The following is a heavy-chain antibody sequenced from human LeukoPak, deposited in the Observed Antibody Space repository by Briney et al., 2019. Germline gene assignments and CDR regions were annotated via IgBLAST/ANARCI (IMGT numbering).Heavy chain of an antibody. CDR3: ARIYSSGWSDY. CDR1: GGSISSGGYY. J-gene: IGHJ4*02. V-gene: IGHV4-31*03. CDR2: IYYSGST. Sequence: PSETLSLTCTVSGGSISSGGYYWSWIRQQPGKGLEWIGYIYYSGSTYYNPSLKSRVTISVDTSKNQFSLKLSSVTAADTAVYYCARIYSSGWSDYWGQGTLVTVSS. D-gene: IGHD6-19*01.